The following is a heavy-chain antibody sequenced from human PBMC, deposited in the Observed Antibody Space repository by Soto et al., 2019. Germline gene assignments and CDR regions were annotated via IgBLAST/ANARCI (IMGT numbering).Heavy chain of an antibody. Sequence: EVHLVESGGGLAQPGGSLRLSCAVSGFTFSDHYMDWVRQAPGEGLEWVGRTKHKAERFATEYAASVKGRFAISRDDSKYSLYLQMDSLRTEDTAVYYCVNFISGRPSWGQGTLVTVSS. CDR1: GFTFSDHY. D-gene: IGHD1-20*01. J-gene: IGHJ4*02. CDR2: TKHKAERFAT. V-gene: IGHV3-72*01. CDR3: VNFISGRPS.